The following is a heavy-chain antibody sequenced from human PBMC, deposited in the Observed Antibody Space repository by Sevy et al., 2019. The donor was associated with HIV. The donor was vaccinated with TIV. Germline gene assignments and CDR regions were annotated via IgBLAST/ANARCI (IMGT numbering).Heavy chain of an antibody. Sequence: ASVKVSCKVSGYTLSEFSMHWVRQAPGKGLEGMGGFDPEDGETIYAQKFQGRASMTEDTSTDTAYMELSSLISEDTAVYYCATPPTPRGGSFDYWGQGTLVTVSS. CDR3: ATPPTPRGGSFDY. J-gene: IGHJ4*02. V-gene: IGHV1-24*01. D-gene: IGHD6-25*01. CDR1: GYTLSEFS. CDR2: FDPEDGET.